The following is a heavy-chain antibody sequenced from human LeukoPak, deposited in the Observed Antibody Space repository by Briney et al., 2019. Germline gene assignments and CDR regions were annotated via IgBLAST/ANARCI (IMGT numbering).Heavy chain of an antibody. CDR1: GGSISSYY. CDR2: IYTSGST. J-gene: IGHJ5*02. D-gene: IGHD2-2*01. CDR3: ARRLGYCSSTSCYVWFDP. V-gene: IGHV4-4*09. Sequence: SETLSLTRTVSGGSISSYYWSWIRQPPGKGLEWIGYIYTSGSTNYNPSLKSRVTISVDTSKNQFSLKLSSVTAADTAVYYCARRLGYCSSTSCYVWFDPWGQGTLVTVSS.